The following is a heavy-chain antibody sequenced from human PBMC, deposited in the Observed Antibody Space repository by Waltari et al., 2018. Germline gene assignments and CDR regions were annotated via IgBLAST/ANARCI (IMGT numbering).Heavy chain of an antibody. V-gene: IGHV3-30*02. CDR2: IRYDGSDK. D-gene: IGHD6-13*01. CDR3: AKDGSSWGWYFDL. Sequence: QVQLVESGGGVVQPGGSLRLSCAASGFTCSNYGMHWVRQAPGKGLEWVAFIRYDGSDKYYGDSVKGRFTISRDNSKNTLYLHMNSLRAEDTAVYSCAKDGSSWGWYFDLWGRGTLVTVSS. CDR1: GFTCSNYG. J-gene: IGHJ2*01.